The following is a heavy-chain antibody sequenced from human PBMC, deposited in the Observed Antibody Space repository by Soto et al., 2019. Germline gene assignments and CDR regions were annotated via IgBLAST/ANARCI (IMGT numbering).Heavy chain of an antibody. CDR1: GFSLSTVGVG. CDR3: AHRSVITFDY. Sequence: SGPTLVNPTQTLTLTCTFSGFSLSTVGVGVGWIRQPPGKALEWLALIYWDDDDRYSPSLKSRLTITKDTSKNQVVLTMTNMDPVDTGTYYCAHRSVITFDYWGQGTLVTVSS. V-gene: IGHV2-5*02. CDR2: IYWDDDD. D-gene: IGHD4-4*01. J-gene: IGHJ4*02.